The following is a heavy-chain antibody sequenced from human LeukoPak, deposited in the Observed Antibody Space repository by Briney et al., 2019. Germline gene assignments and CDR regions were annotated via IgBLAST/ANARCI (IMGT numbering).Heavy chain of an antibody. J-gene: IGHJ4*02. V-gene: IGHV1-18*01. Sequence: ASVKVSCKASGYTFTSYDISWVRQAPGQGLEWMGWISAYNGNTNYAQKLQGRVTMTTDTSASTAYMELRSLRSDDTAVYYCARNTYYYDSSGYYDFDYWGQGTLVTVSS. CDR1: GYTFTSYD. CDR2: ISAYNGNT. D-gene: IGHD3-22*01. CDR3: ARNTYYYDSSGYYDFDY.